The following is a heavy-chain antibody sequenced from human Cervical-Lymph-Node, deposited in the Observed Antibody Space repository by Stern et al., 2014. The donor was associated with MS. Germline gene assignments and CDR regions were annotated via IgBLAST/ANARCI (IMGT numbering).Heavy chain of an antibody. CDR3: ARGASDY. CDR1: GYTFSVYN. J-gene: IGHJ4*02. D-gene: IGHD3-16*01. V-gene: IGHV1-2*06. CDR2: INPNSGGT. Sequence: QVQLVQSGAEVKKPGASLKVSCKASGYTFSVYNIHWVRQAPGQWLEWMGRINPNSGGTNYAQKFQGRVTMTRDTSISIVYMELTRLRSDDTAVYYCARGASDYWGQGTLVTVSS.